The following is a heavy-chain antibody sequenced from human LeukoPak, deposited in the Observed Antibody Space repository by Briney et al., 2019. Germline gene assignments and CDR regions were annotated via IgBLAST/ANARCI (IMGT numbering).Heavy chain of an antibody. V-gene: IGHV4-39*01. D-gene: IGHD4-23*01. CDR1: GGSISSSSYH. CDR2: IDYSGRT. Sequence: SETLSLTCTVSGGSISSSSYHWGWVRQPPGKGLEWIGTIDYSGRTYYNPSLKSRVTISVDTSKNQFSLKLSSVTAADTAVYFCARRQNTYGGPFDYWGQGTLVTVSS. CDR3: ARRQNTYGGPFDY. J-gene: IGHJ4*02.